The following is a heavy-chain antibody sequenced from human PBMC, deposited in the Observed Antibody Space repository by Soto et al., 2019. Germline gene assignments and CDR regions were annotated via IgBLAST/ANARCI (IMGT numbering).Heavy chain of an antibody. J-gene: IGHJ4*02. CDR3: ASTLDYGDYEAYFDY. CDR2: IYPGDSDT. D-gene: IGHD4-17*01. CDR1: GYSFTSYW. V-gene: IGHV5-51*01. Sequence: GESLKISCKGSGYSFTSYWIGWVRQMPGKGLEWMGIIYPGDSDTRYSPSFQGQVTISADKSISTAYLQWSSLKASDTAMYYCASTLDYGDYEAYFDYWGQGTLVTVSS.